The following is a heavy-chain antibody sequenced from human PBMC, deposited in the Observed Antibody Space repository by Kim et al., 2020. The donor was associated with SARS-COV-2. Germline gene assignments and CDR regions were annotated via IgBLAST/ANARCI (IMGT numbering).Heavy chain of an antibody. CDR2: I. CDR3: AKETEGDAFDI. J-gene: IGHJ3*02. Sequence: IFYADSVRGRFTISRDNAKSSLYLQMNSLRAEDTSVYFCAKETEGDAFDIWGQGTMVTVSS. V-gene: IGHV3-21*01.